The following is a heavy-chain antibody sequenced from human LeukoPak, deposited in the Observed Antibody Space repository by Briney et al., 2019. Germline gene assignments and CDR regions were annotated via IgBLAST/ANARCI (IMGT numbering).Heavy chain of an antibody. Sequence: ASVKVSCKASGYTFTGYYMHWVRQAPGQGLEWMGWINPDSGGTNNAQKFQGRVTMTRDTSISTAYMELSRLRSDDTAVYYCARTFYDTLDSDAFDFWGQGPMVIVS. J-gene: IGHJ3*01. V-gene: IGHV1-2*02. CDR1: GYTFTGYY. CDR3: ARTFYDTLDSDAFDF. D-gene: IGHD2/OR15-2a*01. CDR2: INPDSGGT.